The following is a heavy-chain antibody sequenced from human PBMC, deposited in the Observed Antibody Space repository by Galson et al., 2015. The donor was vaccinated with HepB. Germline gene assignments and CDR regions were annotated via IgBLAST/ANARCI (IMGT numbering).Heavy chain of an antibody. V-gene: IGHV3-23*01. CDR3: AKDGVMVAAKPYHVHY. J-gene: IGHJ4*02. D-gene: IGHD2-15*01. CDR1: GFTFSSYA. CDR2: ITSSGGNS. Sequence: SLRLSCAASGFTFSSYAMTWVRQAPGKGLEWVSRITSSGGNSYYTESVKGRFTITRANSKNTVLLQLKSLRVEAQDVYYCAKDGVMVAAKPYHVHYWGQGTLVTVSS.